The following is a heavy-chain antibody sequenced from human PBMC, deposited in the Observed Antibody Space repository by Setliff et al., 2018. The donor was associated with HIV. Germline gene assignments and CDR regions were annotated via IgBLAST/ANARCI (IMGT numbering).Heavy chain of an antibody. J-gene: IGHJ3*02. CDR3: ARDRIEVLADSPHDVFDI. V-gene: IGHV4-61*10. D-gene: IGHD3-22*01. Sequence: SETLSLTCTVSGGSVGSGSYYWSWIRQPAGKGLEWIGRIYNSGSTIYNPSLKSRVTMSVDTAKNQLSLKLTAVSAADTAVYYCARDRIEVLADSPHDVFDIWGRGIMVTVSS. CDR2: IYNSGST. CDR1: GGSVGSGSYY.